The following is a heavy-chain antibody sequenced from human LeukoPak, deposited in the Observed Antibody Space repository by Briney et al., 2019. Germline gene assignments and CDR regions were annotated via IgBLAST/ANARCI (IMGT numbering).Heavy chain of an antibody. V-gene: IGHV1-18*01. CDR1: GYTFTNYG. CDR2: LSAYNGNT. D-gene: IGHD2-2*01. CDR3: ARDVGYCSSTSCSRGDY. J-gene: IGHJ4*02. Sequence: ASVKVSCKASGYTFTNYGSSWVRQAPGQGLEWMGRLSAYNGNTDYAQKLQGRVTMTTDTSTTTAYMELRSLRSDDTAVYYCARDVGYCSSTSCSRGDYWGQGTLVTVSS.